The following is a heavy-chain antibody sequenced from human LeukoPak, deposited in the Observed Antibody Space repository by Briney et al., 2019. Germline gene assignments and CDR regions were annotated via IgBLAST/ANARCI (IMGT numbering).Heavy chain of an antibody. CDR3: ARALYYYDSSGYYSSERGHTYKYFDY. CDR1: GGSISSYY. J-gene: IGHJ4*02. V-gene: IGHV4-59*12. D-gene: IGHD3-22*01. CDR2: IYYSGST. Sequence: KPSETLSLTCTVSGGSISSYYWSWIRQPPGKGLEWIGYIYYSGSTNYNPSLKSRVTISVDTSKNQFSLKLSSVTAADTAVYYCARALYYYDSSGYYSSERGHTYKYFDYWGQGTLVTVSS.